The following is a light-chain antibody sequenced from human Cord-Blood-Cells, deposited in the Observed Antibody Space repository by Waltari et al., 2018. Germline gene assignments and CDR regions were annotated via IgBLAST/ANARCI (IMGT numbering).Light chain of an antibody. V-gene: IGKV3-20*01. CDR1: QSVSSSY. J-gene: IGKJ2*01. CDR3: QQYGSSPYT. Sequence: EIVLTQSPGTLSLSPGERATLSCRASQSVSSSYLAWYQQKPGQGPRLLIYGASSRATGIPDRCSGSGSETDFTLTISRLEPEDFAVYYCQQYGSSPYTFGQGTKLEIK. CDR2: GAS.